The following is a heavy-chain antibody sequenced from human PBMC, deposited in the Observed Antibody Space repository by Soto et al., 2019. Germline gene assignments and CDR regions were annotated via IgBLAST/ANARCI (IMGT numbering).Heavy chain of an antibody. V-gene: IGHV3-23*01. CDR3: AKASSISWGVFDF. CDR2: ISANSGTT. J-gene: IGHJ4*02. D-gene: IGHD6-13*01. Sequence: EVQLLESGGGLVQPGGSLRLSCAASGFTFSNNAMTWVRQAPEKGLEWVSFISANSGTTYFADSVKGRFTISRDNSKSTVYLQMNSLRAEDTAVYYCAKASSISWGVFDFWGQGTLITVSS. CDR1: GFTFSNNA.